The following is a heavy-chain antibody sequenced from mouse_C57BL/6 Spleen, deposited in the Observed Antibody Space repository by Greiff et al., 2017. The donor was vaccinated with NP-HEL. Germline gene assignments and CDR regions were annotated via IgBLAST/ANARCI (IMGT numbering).Heavy chain of an antibody. D-gene: IGHD3-1*01. CDR2: INPNNGGT. CDR1: GYTFTDYY. J-gene: IGHJ4*01. Sequence: EVQLQQSGPELVKPGASVKISCKASGYTFTDYYMNWVKQSHGKSLEWIGDINPNNGGTSYNQKFKGTATLTVDKSSSTAYMELRSLTSEDSAVYYCARAQDAMDYWGQGTSVTVSS. V-gene: IGHV1-26*01. CDR3: ARAQDAMDY.